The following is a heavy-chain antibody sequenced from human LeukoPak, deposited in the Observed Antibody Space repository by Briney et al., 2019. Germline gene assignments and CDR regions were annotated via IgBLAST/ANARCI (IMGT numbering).Heavy chain of an antibody. CDR1: GFTFSSYG. J-gene: IGHJ4*02. CDR2: ISGSARST. Sequence: GGSLRLSCAASGFTFSSYGMHWVRQAPGKGLEWVAVISGSARSTYYADSVRGRFTISRDNSKNTLYLQMNSLRAEDTAVYYCVSFETAAVKPFDYWGQGALVTVSS. D-gene: IGHD6-25*01. CDR3: VSFETAAVKPFDY. V-gene: IGHV3-23*01.